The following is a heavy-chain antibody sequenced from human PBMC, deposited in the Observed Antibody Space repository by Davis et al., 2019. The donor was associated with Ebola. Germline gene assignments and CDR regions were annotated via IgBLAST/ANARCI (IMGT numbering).Heavy chain of an antibody. CDR2: IKQDGSDT. Sequence: GESLKISCAASGFTFSSYWMSWVRQAPGKGLEWVANIKQDGSDTYYVDSVKGRFTISRDNAKNSLYLQMNSLRAEDTAVYYCARGAAPYYIVGNRARGAFDIWGQGTMVTVSS. CDR1: GFTFSSYW. J-gene: IGHJ3*02. V-gene: IGHV3-7*01. CDR3: ARGAAPYYIVGNRARGAFDI. D-gene: IGHD1-26*01.